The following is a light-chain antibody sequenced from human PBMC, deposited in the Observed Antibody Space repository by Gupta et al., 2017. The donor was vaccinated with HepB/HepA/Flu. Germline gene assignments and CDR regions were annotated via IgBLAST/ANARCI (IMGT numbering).Light chain of an antibody. V-gene: IGLV1-44*01. CDR2: SNN. Sequence: QSVLTQPPSASGPPGQRVTVSCSGGSSNIGSNTVHWYQQLPGTAPKLLIYSNNQRPSGVPDRFSGSKSGTSASLAISGLQSEDEADYYCTAWDDSLKGRVFGGGTKLTVL. CDR3: TAWDDSLKGRV. CDR1: SSNIGSNT. J-gene: IGLJ3*02.